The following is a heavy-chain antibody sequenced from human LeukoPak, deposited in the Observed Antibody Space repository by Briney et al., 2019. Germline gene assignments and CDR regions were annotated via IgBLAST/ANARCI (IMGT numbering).Heavy chain of an antibody. Sequence: PGRSLRLSCAASGFTFSTYAMSWVRQAPGKGLEWVSAISGSGGSTYYADSVKGRFTISRDNSKNTLYLQMNSLRAEDTAVYYCAKRGQGYYDSSGYYYFDYWGQGTLVTVSS. D-gene: IGHD3-22*01. J-gene: IGHJ4*02. CDR3: AKRGQGYYDSSGYYYFDY. CDR1: GFTFSTYA. CDR2: ISGSGGST. V-gene: IGHV3-23*01.